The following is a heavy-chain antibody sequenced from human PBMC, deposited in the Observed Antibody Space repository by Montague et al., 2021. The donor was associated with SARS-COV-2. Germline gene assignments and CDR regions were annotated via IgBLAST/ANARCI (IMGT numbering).Heavy chain of an antibody. J-gene: IGHJ4*02. CDR2: IYYSGST. CDR1: GGSISSYY. CDR3: ARRALGNCSGGSCYSAFDY. V-gene: IGHV4-59*08. Sequence: SETLSLTCTVSGGSISSYYWSWIRQPPGKGLEWIGYIYYSGSTNYNPSLKSRVTISVDTSKNQFSLKLSSVTAADTAAYYCARRALGNCSGGSCYSAFDYWGQGTLVTVSS. D-gene: IGHD2-15*01.